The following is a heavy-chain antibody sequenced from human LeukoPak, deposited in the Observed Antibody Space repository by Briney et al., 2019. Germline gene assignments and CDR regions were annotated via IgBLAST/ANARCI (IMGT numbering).Heavy chain of an antibody. CDR2: MYSSGGT. V-gene: IGHV4-61*01. D-gene: IGHD6-6*01. J-gene: IGHJ4*02. Sequence: SETLSLTCTVSGVSVSSGSFHWSWIRQPPGKGLEWIGNMYSSGGTKYNPSPKSRVTISLDASKNQFSLRLSSVTAADTAVYYCARVDSSYFDCWGQGTLVTVSS. CDR1: GVSVSSGSFH. CDR3: ARVDSSYFDC.